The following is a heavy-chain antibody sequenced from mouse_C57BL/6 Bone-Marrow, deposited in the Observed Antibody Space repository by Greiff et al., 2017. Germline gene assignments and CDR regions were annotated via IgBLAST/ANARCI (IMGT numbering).Heavy chain of an antibody. CDR2: INYDGSST. D-gene: IGHD2-3*01. V-gene: IGHV5-16*01. CDR1: GFTFSDYY. J-gene: IGHJ4*01. CDR3: ARVYDGYLSYAMDY. Sequence: EVQLVESEGGLVQPGSSMKLSCTASGFTFSDYYTAWVRQVPEKGLEWVANINYDGSSTYYLDSLKSRFIISRDNAKNILYLQMSSLKSEDTATYYCARVYDGYLSYAMDYWGQGTSVTVSS.